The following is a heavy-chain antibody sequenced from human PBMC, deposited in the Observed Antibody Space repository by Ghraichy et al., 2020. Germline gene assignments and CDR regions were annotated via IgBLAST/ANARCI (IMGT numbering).Heavy chain of an antibody. CDR2: IHYSGST. V-gene: IGHV4-59*01. CDR1: GGSISGYF. J-gene: IGHJ6*02. Sequence: SETLSLTCTVSGGSISGYFWSWIRQPPGKGLEWIGYIHYSGSTNYSPSLKSRVTMSVDTSKNQFSLKLSSVTAADTAVYYCARDFGYYSDIGGYYGSGMDVWGQGTTVTVSS. D-gene: IGHD3-22*01. CDR3: ARDFGYYSDIGGYYGSGMDV.